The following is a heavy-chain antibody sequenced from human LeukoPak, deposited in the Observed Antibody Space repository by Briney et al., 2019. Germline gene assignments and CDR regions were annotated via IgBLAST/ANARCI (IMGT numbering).Heavy chain of an antibody. CDR3: TRSPWEPGNY. D-gene: IGHD3-10*01. J-gene: IGHJ4*02. V-gene: IGHV3-66*02. Sequence: GGSLRLSCAASGFSVSGDYMSWVRQAPGKGLEGVANIYGGGSTFYADSVKGRLTISRDESTNMVYLQMSSLRPEDTGMYYCTRSPWEPGNYWGQGTLVRVSS. CDR2: IYGGGST. CDR1: GFSVSGDY.